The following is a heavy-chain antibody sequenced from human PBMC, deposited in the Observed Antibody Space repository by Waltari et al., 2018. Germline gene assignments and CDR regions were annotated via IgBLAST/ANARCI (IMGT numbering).Heavy chain of an antibody. CDR2: ISGSGGST. J-gene: IGHJ6*02. CDR3: AKESAGGSGSFYYYYYGMDV. D-gene: IGHD3-10*01. CDR1: GFTFSSYA. V-gene: IGHV3-23*01. Sequence: EVQLLESGGGLVQPGGSLRLSCAASGFTFSSYAMSWVRQAPGQGLGWVSAISGSGGSTYYADSVKGRFTISRDNSKNTLYLQMNSLRAEDTAVYYCAKESAGGSGSFYYYYYGMDVWGQGTTVTVSS.